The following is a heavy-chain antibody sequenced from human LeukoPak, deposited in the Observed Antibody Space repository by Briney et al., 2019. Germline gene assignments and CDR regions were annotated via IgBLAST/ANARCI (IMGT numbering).Heavy chain of an antibody. D-gene: IGHD3-3*01. J-gene: IGHJ6*04. CDR2: IYYSGST. CDR1: GGSISSYY. CDR3: ARIDFWSGYRMDV. V-gene: IGHV4-59*01. Sequence: SETLSLTCTVSGGSISSYYWSWIRQPPGKGLEWIGYIYYSGSTNYNPSLKSRVTISVDTSKNQFSLKLSSVTAADTAVYYCARIDFWSGYRMDVWGKGTTVIVSS.